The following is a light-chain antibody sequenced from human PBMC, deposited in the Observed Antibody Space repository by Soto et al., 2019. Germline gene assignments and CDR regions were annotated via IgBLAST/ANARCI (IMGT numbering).Light chain of an antibody. CDR3: QQYGGLPT. J-gene: IGKJ1*01. CDR1: QSVTSSY. CDR2: GAS. V-gene: IGKV3-20*01. Sequence: EIVLTQSPGTLSLSAWERVTLSCRASQSVTSSYIAWYQPQSGQAPRLLLDGASSRATGIPDRFRGSGSGTDFTLTISRLAPEDFAVYYCQQYGGLPTFGQGTKVDIK.